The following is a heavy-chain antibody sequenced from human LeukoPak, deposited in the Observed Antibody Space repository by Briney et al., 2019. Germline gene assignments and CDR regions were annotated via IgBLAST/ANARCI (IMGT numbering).Heavy chain of an antibody. V-gene: IGHV3-64D*06. CDR1: GFTFISYA. CDR3: VKSTEVNYGSGTFDY. CDR2: ISSKGGST. D-gene: IGHD3-10*01. J-gene: IGHJ4*02. Sequence: GGSLRLSCLASGFTFISYAMHWVRPARGKGVEYVSAISSKGGSTYYADSVKGRFTLSRDNSKNTLYLQMSSLRAEGTAAYYCVKSTEVNYGSGTFDYWGQRTLVSVSS.